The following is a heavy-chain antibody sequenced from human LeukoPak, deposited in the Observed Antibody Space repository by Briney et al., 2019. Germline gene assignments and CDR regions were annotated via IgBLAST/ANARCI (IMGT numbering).Heavy chain of an antibody. J-gene: IGHJ5*02. CDR3: AKESSSSSGSWFDP. CDR2: IYSSGST. Sequence: SETLSLTCDVSGASMISHYWSWIRRPPGKGLEWIGYIYSSGSTNCNPSLCSRVTISINTSENQFSLKLSSVTAADTAVYYCAKESSSSSGSWFDPWGRGTLVTVSS. D-gene: IGHD6-6*01. V-gene: IGHV4-59*11. CDR1: GASMISHY.